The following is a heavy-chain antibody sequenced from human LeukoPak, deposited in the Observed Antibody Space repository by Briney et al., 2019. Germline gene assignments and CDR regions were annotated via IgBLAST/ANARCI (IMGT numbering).Heavy chain of an antibody. Sequence: PSETLSLTCAVYGVSFSGYYWSWIRQPPGKGLEWLGTIFDDGRTSYNPSLKSRVTISVDRSKSQFSLKLSSVTAADTAVYYCARRKSGSYSDYWGQGTLVTVSS. D-gene: IGHD1-26*01. CDR2: IFDDGRT. V-gene: IGHV4-34*12. J-gene: IGHJ4*02. CDR3: ARRKSGSYSDY. CDR1: GVSFSGYY.